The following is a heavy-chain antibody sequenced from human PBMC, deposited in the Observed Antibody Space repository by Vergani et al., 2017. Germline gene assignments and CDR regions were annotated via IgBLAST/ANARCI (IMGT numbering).Heavy chain of an antibody. CDR3: ARHGEDIVVVVAATPNWFDP. V-gene: IGHV4-39*01. CDR1: GGSISSSSYY. J-gene: IGHJ5*02. Sequence: QLQLQESGPGLVKPSETLSLTCTVSGGSISSSSYYWGWIRQPPGKGLEWIGSIYYSGSTYYNPSLKSRVTISVDTSKNKFSLMLSSVTAADTAVYYCARHGEDIVVVVAATPNWFDPWGQGTLVTVSS. CDR2: IYYSGST. D-gene: IGHD2-15*01.